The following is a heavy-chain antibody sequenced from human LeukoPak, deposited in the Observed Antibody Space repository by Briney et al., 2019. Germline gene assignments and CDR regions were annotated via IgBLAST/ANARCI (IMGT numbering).Heavy chain of an antibody. CDR3: AKDVRIAVAGIADY. D-gene: IGHD6-19*01. V-gene: IGHV3-23*01. J-gene: IGHJ4*02. CDR1: GFTFSSYA. CDR2: ISGSGGST. Sequence: GGSLRLSCAASGFTFSSYAMSWVRQAPGKGLEWVSAISGSGGSTYYADSVKGRFTISRDNSKNTLYLQMNSLRAEDTAVYYCAKDVRIAVAGIADYWGQGTLVTVSS.